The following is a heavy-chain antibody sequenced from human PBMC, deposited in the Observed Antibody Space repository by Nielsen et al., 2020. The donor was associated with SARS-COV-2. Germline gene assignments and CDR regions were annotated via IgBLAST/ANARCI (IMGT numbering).Heavy chain of an antibody. J-gene: IGHJ3*02. Sequence: GGSLRLSCKGSGYSFTSYWIGWVRQMPGKGLEWMGIIYPGDSDTRYSPSFQGQVTISADKYISTAYLQWSSLKASDPAMYYCARLGDAFYILGQGTMVTVSS. CDR2: IYPGDSDT. D-gene: IGHD3-16*01. V-gene: IGHV5-51*01. CDR3: ARLGDAFYI. CDR1: GYSFTSYW.